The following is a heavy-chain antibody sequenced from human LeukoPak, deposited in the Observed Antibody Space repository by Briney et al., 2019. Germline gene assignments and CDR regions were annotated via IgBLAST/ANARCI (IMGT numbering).Heavy chain of an antibody. CDR3: ASGRKNSYYYGSGSYYYFDY. Sequence: SETLSLTCAVYGGSFSGYYWSWIRQPPGKGLEWIGEINHSGSTNYNPSLKSRVTISVDTSKNQFSLKLSSVTAADTAVYYCASGRKNSYYYGSGSYYYFDYWGQGTLVTVSS. D-gene: IGHD3-10*01. V-gene: IGHV4-34*01. CDR2: INHSGST. CDR1: GGSFSGYY. J-gene: IGHJ4*02.